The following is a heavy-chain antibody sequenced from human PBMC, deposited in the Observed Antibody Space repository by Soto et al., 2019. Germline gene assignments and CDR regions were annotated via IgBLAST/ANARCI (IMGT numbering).Heavy chain of an antibody. J-gene: IGHJ5*02. CDR1: GFTFSSCG. CDR2: IWYDGSNK. CDR3: AKDWGTPGSSTWGVCRTGYFDA. V-gene: IGHV3-33*03. Sequence: PGGSLRLSCVASGFTFSSCGMHWVRQAPGKGLEWVAIIWYDGSNKYHADSVKGRFTISRDNSKNTLYLQMNSLRVEDSAVYYCAKDWGTPGSSTWGVCRTGYFDAWGQGTLVTVSS. D-gene: IGHD3-9*01.